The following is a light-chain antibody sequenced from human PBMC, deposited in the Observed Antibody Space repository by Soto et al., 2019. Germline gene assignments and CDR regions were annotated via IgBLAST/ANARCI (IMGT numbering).Light chain of an antibody. CDR3: QQRSNWPPLT. V-gene: IGKV3-11*01. Sequence: EIVFTQSPATLSLSPGERATLSCRASQSVSSYLAWYQQKPGQAPRLLIYDASNRATGIPARFSGSGSGTDFTLTIRSLEPEDLAVYYCQQRSNWPPLTVGGGTKVDIK. CDR1: QSVSSY. J-gene: IGKJ4*01. CDR2: DAS.